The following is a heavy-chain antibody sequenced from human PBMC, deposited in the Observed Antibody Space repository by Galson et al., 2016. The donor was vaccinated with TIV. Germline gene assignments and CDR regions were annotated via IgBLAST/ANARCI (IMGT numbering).Heavy chain of an antibody. CDR1: GNSLNELV. CDR2: FDPEVSKT. Sequence: SVKVSCKVSGNSLNELVIHWVRQAPGKGLEWMGGFDPEVSKTVYAQMLQGRVTMAADTSRNTAYMELGSLRFEDTAVYYCATVAWSPGLSLDNWGQGTLVTVSS. D-gene: IGHD2/OR15-2a*01. V-gene: IGHV1-24*01. CDR3: ATVAWSPGLSLDN. J-gene: IGHJ4*02.